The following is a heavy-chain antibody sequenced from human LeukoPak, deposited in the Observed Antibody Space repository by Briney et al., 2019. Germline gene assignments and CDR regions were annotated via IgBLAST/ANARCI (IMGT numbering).Heavy chain of an antibody. D-gene: IGHD6-13*01. CDR2: TSSGGSTT. Sequence: AGGSLRLSCAASGFSFSTHSMSWVRQAPGKGLVWVSRTSSGGSTTTYADSVKGRFTISRDNAKNTLYLQMNSLRAEDTAVYYCAREIAASGYIDYWGQGTLVTISS. CDR1: GFSFSTHS. J-gene: IGHJ4*02. V-gene: IGHV3-74*01. CDR3: AREIAASGYIDY.